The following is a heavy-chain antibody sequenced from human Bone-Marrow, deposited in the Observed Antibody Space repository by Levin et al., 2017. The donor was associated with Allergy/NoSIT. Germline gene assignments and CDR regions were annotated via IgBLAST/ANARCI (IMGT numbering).Heavy chain of an antibody. V-gene: IGHV3-23*01. J-gene: IGHJ4*02. CDR3: AKVPYRTLEMATIKRGLPYFDY. Sequence: PGESLKISCAASGFTFSSYAMSWVRQAPGKGLEWVSAISGSGGSTYYADSVKGRFTISRDNSKNTLYLQMNSLRAEDTAVYYCAKVPYRTLEMATIKRGLPYFDYWGQGTLVTVSS. CDR2: ISGSGGST. CDR1: GFTFSSYA. D-gene: IGHD5-24*01.